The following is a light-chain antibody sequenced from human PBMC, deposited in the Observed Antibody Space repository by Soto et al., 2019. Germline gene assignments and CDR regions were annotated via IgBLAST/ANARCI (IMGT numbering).Light chain of an antibody. V-gene: IGKV3-11*01. CDR2: ESS. CDR3: QQRSNWPQT. Sequence: IVLTKSPPRLSLAPREKATPPCRASQNVANYLDWYQQKPGQAPRLLIYESSNRATGIAARFSGSGSGTDFTLTISSLEPEDFAVYYCQQRSNWPQTFGQGTKVDI. J-gene: IGKJ1*01. CDR1: QNVANY.